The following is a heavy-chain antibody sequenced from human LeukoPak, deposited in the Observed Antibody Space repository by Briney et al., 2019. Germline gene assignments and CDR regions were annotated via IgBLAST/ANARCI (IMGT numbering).Heavy chain of an antibody. V-gene: IGHV5-51*01. J-gene: IGHJ4*02. D-gene: IGHD3-16*01. CDR3: ARHSCYDS. CDR2: IYAGDSST. Sequence: HGESLKISCKGSGFTFTTYSFAWVRQMPGKGLEWMGVIYAGDSSTRYSPSFQGQVTISVDKSISTAYLQWGSLKASDSAIYYCARHSCYDSWGQGTLVTVSS. CDR1: GFTFTTYS.